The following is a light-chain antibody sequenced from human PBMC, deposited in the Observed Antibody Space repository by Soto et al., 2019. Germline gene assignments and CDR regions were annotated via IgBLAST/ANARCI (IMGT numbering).Light chain of an antibody. J-gene: IGLJ2*01. CDR2: DVS. V-gene: IGLV2-14*03. CDR3: LSHTRSRTAV. CDR1: SSDVGGYNY. Sequence: QSALTQPASVSGSPGQSITISCTGTSSDVGGYNYVSWYQQYPGKAPKLIIYDVSSRPSGVSNRFSGSKSGNTASLTISGLQAEDEADYYCLSHTRSRTAVFGGGTKLTVL.